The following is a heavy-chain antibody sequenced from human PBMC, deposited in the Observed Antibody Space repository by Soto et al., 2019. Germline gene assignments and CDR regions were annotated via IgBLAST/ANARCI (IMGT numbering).Heavy chain of an antibody. CDR2: ISGSGGST. J-gene: IGHJ1*01. CDR3: SKGFSSHGQLQH. D-gene: IGHD6-13*01. V-gene: IGHV3-23*01. Sequence: PGWSLRLSCAASGFTFSSYAMSWVRQAPGKGLEWVSAISGSGGSTYYADSVKGRFTISRDNSKNTLYLQMNSLRAEDTAVYYCSKGFSSHGQLQHWCQGSVVTVPS. CDR1: GFTFSSYA.